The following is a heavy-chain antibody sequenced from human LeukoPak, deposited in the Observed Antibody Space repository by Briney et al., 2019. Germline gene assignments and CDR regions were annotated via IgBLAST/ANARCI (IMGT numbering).Heavy chain of an antibody. CDR2: IYYSGST. D-gene: IGHD3-10*01. CDR1: GGSISSYY. Sequence: MPSETQSLTCTVSGGSISSYYWSWIRQPPGKGLEWIGYIYYSGSTNYNPSLKSRVTISVDTSKNQFSLKLSSVTAADTAVYYCARHYYGSGLLDYWGQGTLVTVSS. V-gene: IGHV4-59*08. CDR3: ARHYYGSGLLDY. J-gene: IGHJ4*02.